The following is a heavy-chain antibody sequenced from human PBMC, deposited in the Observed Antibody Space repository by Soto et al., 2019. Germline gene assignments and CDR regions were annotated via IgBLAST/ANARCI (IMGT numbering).Heavy chain of an antibody. CDR2: IYWDDDK. CDR3: AHRNILRYSSSGLDAEYFQH. CDR1: GFSLSTSGVG. J-gene: IGHJ1*01. V-gene: IGHV2-5*02. D-gene: IGHD6-6*01. Sequence: SGPTLVNPTQTLTLTCTFSGFSLSTSGVGVGWIRQPPGKALEWLALIYWDDDKRYSPSLKSRLTITKDTSKNQVVLTMTNMDPVDTATYYCAHRNILRYSSSGLDAEYFQHWGQGTLVTVSS.